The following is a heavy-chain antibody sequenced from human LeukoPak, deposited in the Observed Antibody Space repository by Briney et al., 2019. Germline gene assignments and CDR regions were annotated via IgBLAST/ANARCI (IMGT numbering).Heavy chain of an antibody. J-gene: IGHJ4*02. CDR1: GFTFSSYG. V-gene: IGHV3-30*03. Sequence: GRSLRLSCAASGFTFSSYGMHWVRQAPGKGLEWVAVISYDGSNKYYADSVKGRFTISRDNSKNTLYLQMNSLGAEDTAVNYCARGGWGSSVHFDTWGQGALVTVSS. D-gene: IGHD3-10*01. CDR2: ISYDGSNK. CDR3: ARGGWGSSVHFDT.